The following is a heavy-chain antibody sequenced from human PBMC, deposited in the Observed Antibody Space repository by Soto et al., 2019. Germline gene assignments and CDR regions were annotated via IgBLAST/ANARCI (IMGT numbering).Heavy chain of an antibody. V-gene: IGHV3-74*03. CDR1: GVCINRWL. Sequence: AWGALWLSRAAGGVCINRWLLHHVRQAPGKGLVWVSRIDPFGSATKYADSVEGRFTTSRDNAKNTLYLQMDFLAAEDTAVYYCGRVLKTVGWDNDVFDLWGQGTMVTVSS. CDR3: GRVLKTVGWDNDVFDL. J-gene: IGHJ3*01. CDR2: IDPFGSAT. D-gene: IGHD6-19*01.